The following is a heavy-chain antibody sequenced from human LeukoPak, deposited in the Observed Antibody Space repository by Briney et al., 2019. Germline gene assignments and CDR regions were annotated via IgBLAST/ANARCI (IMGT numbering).Heavy chain of an antibody. CDR1: GFTFSTYA. D-gene: IGHD3-16*01. CDR2: ISYDGSNK. Sequence: PGGSLRLSCAASGFTFSTYAMHWVRQAPGKGLEWVTVISYDGSNKYYADSVKGRFTISRDNSKNTLYLQMNSLRVEDTAVYYCAREGDNWGQGTLVTVSS. V-gene: IGHV3-30-3*01. CDR3: AREGDN. J-gene: IGHJ4*02.